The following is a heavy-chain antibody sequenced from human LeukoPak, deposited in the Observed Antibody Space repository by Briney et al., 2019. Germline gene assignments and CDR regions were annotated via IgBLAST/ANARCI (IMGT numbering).Heavy chain of an antibody. CDR2: INPSGGST. J-gene: IGHJ5*02. CDR1: GSTFTSYY. D-gene: IGHD6-19*01. CDR3: ARISSGAVDKWFDP. V-gene: IGHV1-46*01. Sequence: ASVKVSCKASGSTFTSYYMYWVRQAPGQGLEWMGIINPSGGSTTYAQKFQGRVTMTRDTSTSTVYMELSSLRSEDTAVYYCARISSGAVDKWFDPWGQGTLVTVSS.